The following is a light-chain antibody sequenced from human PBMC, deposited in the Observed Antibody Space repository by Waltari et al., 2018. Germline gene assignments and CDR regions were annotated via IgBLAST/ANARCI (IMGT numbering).Light chain of an antibody. Sequence: QSALTQPASVTGSPGQSTLLPCLGTSDAVGGSAQASWYQPHPGKAPRLIIFDVRRRHTGVSNRFSASKSGNTASLTISGLQAEDEADYFCSSYRSDNTLAFGTGTKVTVL. V-gene: IGLV2-14*03. CDR1: SDAVGGSAQ. J-gene: IGLJ1*01. CDR2: DVR. CDR3: SSYRSDNTLA.